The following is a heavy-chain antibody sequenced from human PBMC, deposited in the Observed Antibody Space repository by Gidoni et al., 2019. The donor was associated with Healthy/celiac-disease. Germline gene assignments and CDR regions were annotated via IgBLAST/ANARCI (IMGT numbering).Heavy chain of an antibody. CDR1: GGSISSGRYY. Sequence: QVQLQESGPGLVQPSQTLPLTCPVSGGSISSGRYYWSSIRQPAGKGLEWIGRIYPRGSTNYNPSLKSRVTISVDTSKNQFSLKLSSVTAADTAVYYCASSSGWYGSAFDIWGQGTMVTVSS. D-gene: IGHD6-19*01. V-gene: IGHV4-61*02. J-gene: IGHJ3*02. CDR2: IYPRGST. CDR3: ASSSGWYGSAFDI.